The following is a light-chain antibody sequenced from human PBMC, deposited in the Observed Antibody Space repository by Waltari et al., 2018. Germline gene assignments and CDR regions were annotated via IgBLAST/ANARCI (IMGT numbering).Light chain of an antibody. Sequence: DIQMTQSPSSLSASVGDRVTITCQASQSISSDLNWYQQKPGKAPKLLIYAASSLQSGVPSRFSGSASGTDFTLTISSLQPEDFATYYCQQSYNTPRTFGQGTKVEVK. CDR1: QSISSD. CDR3: QQSYNTPRT. V-gene: IGKV1-39*01. J-gene: IGKJ1*01. CDR2: AAS.